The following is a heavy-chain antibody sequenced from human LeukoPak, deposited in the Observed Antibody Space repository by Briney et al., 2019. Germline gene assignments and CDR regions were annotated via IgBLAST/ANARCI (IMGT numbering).Heavy chain of an antibody. J-gene: IGHJ4*02. CDR2: ISSSSYNT. V-gene: IGHV3-11*03. CDR3: AKRYSSSWCIDS. CDR1: GFTFSDYY. Sequence: PGGSLRLSCAASGFTFSDYYMSWIRQAPGKGLEWVSYISSSSYNTIYADSVKGRFTLSRDNAKNSLYLQMNSLRAEDTAVYYCAKRYSSSWCIDSWGQGTLVTVSS. D-gene: IGHD6-13*01.